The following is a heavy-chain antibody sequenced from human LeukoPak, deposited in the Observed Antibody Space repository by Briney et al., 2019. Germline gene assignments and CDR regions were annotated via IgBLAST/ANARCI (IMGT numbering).Heavy chain of an antibody. D-gene: IGHD6-19*01. J-gene: IGHJ5*02. Sequence: GGSLRLSCAASGFTVSSNYMRWVRQAPGKGLEWVSVIYSGGSTYYADSVKGRFTISRDNSKNTLYLQMNSLRAEDTAVYYCVRDGYGSGLNGGRWFDPWGQGTLVTVSS. V-gene: IGHV3-53*01. CDR2: IYSGGST. CDR1: GFTVSSNY. CDR3: VRDGYGSGLNGGRWFDP.